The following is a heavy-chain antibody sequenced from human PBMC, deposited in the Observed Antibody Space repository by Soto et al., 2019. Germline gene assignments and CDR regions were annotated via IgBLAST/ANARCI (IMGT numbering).Heavy chain of an antibody. V-gene: IGHV3-33*01. J-gene: IGHJ3*02. CDR1: GFTFSSYG. D-gene: IGHD3-22*01. CDR2: IWYDGSNK. CDR3: ARDLYAYYYDSSGPDAFDI. Sequence: GGSLRLSCAASGFTFSSYGRHWVRQAPGKGLEWVAVIWYDGSNKYYADSVKGRFTISRDNSKNTLYLQMNSLRAEDTAVYYCARDLYAYYYDSSGPDAFDIWGQGTMVTVSS.